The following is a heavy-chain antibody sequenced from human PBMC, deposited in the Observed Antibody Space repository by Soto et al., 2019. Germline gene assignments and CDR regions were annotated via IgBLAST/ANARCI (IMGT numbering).Heavy chain of an antibody. Sequence: ASVKVSCKASGYTFTGYYMHWVRQAPGQGLEWMGWINPNSGGTNYAQKFQGRVTMTRDTSISTAYMELSRLRSDDTAVYYCARDPATYCSSTSCHTILGMDVWGQGTTVTVSS. CDR3: ARDPATYCSSTSCHTILGMDV. CDR2: INPNSGGT. D-gene: IGHD2-2*02. CDR1: GYTFTGYY. J-gene: IGHJ6*02. V-gene: IGHV1-2*02.